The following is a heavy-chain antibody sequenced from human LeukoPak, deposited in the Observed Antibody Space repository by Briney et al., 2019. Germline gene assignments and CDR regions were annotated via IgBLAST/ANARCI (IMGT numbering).Heavy chain of an antibody. V-gene: IGHV3-33*01. Sequence: GGSLRLSCAASGFTFSSYGMHWVRQAPGKGLEWVAVIWYDGSNKYYADSEKGRFTISRDNSKNTLYLQMNSLRAEDTAVYYCARGVYYYDSSGYYRYYYYYMDVWGKGTTVTVSS. D-gene: IGHD3-22*01. CDR3: ARGVYYYDSSGYYRYYYYYMDV. CDR2: IWYDGSNK. CDR1: GFTFSSYG. J-gene: IGHJ6*03.